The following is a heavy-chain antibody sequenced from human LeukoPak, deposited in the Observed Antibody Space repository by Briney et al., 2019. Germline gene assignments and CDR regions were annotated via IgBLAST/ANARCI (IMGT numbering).Heavy chain of an antibody. D-gene: IGHD6-13*01. CDR3: ARIHQYTSTWGWFDP. J-gene: IGHJ5*02. CDR2: LSSSGDSA. CDR1: GFTFSDYS. Sequence: GGSLRLSCAASGFTFSDYSMAWVRQAPGKGLEWISYLSSSGDSASYADSMKGRVTTTRDNDRKSLYLQMGSLRAEDTAAYFCARIHQYTSTWGWFDPWGQGTLVTVSS. V-gene: IGHV3-11*03.